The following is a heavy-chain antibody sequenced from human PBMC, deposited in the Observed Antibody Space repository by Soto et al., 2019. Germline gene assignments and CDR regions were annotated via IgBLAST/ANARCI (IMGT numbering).Heavy chain of an antibody. J-gene: IGHJ6*02. Sequence: ASVKVSCKASGGTFSSYAISWVRQAPGQGLEWMGGIIPIFGTANYAQKFQGRVTITADESTSTAYMELSSLRSEDTAVYYCARGRVYGSGGYSHDNYYYGMDVCGQRTTVTVSS. D-gene: IGHD3-10*01. CDR2: IIPIFGTA. CDR1: GGTFSSYA. CDR3: ARGRVYGSGGYSHDNYYYGMDV. V-gene: IGHV1-69*13.